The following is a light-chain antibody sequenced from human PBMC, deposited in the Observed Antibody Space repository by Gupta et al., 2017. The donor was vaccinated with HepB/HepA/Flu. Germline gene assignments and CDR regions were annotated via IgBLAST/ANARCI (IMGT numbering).Light chain of an antibody. CDR3: SSYTISITYV. CDR1: SSDVGGYKY. CDR2: DVI. J-gene: IGLJ1*01. Sequence: QSALSQFASVSGSPGQSNHISCTGTSSDVGGYKYVSWYQQPQSRAPKLMIYDVINPPSGCSNLVSGSTSCDTASRTISRLQAEDEAYYDCSSYTISITYVFGTGTKVTVL. V-gene: IGLV2-14*03.